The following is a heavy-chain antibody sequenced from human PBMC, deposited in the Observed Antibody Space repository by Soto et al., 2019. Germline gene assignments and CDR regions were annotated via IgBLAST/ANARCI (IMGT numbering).Heavy chain of an antibody. CDR1: GFTFSSYA. V-gene: IGHV3-23*01. J-gene: IGHJ6*02. CDR3: AKARLEGPYYYYYGMDV. Sequence: GGSLRLSCAPSGFTFSSYAMSWVRQAPGKGLEWVSAISGSGGSTYYADSVKGRFTISRDNSKNTLYLQMNSLRAEDTAVYYCAKARLEGPYYYYYGMDVWGQGTTVTVSS. CDR2: ISGSGGST.